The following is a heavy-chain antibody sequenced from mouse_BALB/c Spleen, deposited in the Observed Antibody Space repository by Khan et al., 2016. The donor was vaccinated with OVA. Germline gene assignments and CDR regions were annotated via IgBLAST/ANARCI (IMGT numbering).Heavy chain of an antibody. CDR1: WFSFTSYG. D-gene: IGHD1-3*01. Sequence: QVQLVESGPGLVAPSQSLSITCTVSWFSFTSYGVHLVRQPPGKGLEWLGVIWAGRGANYNSALMSRLSISKANSKSQVFLKMNSLQTDDTAMYYCARLEDIWGQGTTPTVSS. CDR2: IWAGRGA. J-gene: IGHJ2*01. CDR3: ARLEDI. V-gene: IGHV2-9*02.